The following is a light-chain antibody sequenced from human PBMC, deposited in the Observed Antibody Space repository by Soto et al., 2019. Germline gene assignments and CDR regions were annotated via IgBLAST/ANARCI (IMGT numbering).Light chain of an antibody. V-gene: IGKV1-8*01. CDR3: QQYYSYPFT. CDR2: AAS. Sequence: ANPMTQSPSSLSASTGDRNNITCRASQGINSYLAWYQQKPWKAPKLLIYAASTLQSGVPSRFSGSGSGTDFTLTISCLQSEDFATYYCQQYYSYPFTFGGGTKVDIK. J-gene: IGKJ4*01. CDR1: QGINSY.